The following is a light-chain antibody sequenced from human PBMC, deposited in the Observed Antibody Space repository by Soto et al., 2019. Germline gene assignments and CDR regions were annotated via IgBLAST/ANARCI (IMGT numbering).Light chain of an antibody. CDR2: GAS. V-gene: IGKV3-20*01. J-gene: IGKJ1*01. CDR1: QSISSSF. Sequence: EIVLTQSPGTLSLSPGERATLSCRASQSISSSFLAWYQQKPGQAPRLLIYGASSRATGIPDSFSDSGSGTDFTLTISRREPEDFAVYYCQQYGSSPPWTFGQGTKVEIK. CDR3: QQYGSSPPWT.